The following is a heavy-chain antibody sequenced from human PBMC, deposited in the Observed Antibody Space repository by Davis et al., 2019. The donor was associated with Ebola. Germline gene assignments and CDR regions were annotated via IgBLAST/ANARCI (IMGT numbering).Heavy chain of an antibody. CDR2: VYSSGST. V-gene: IGHV4-61*10. CDR3: ARGYDSTERFAFDI. CDR1: GGSISSGSYY. D-gene: IGHD3-22*01. Sequence: SETLSLTCTVSGGSISSGSYYWSWIRQPAGKGLEWIGHVYSSGSTNYNSSLQSRVTISLDTSKNQFSLSLRSVTAADTAVYFCARGYDSTERFAFDIWGQGTMVTVSS. J-gene: IGHJ3*02.